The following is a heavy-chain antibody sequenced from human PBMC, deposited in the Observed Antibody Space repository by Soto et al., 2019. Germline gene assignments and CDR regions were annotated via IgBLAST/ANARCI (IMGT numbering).Heavy chain of an antibody. V-gene: IGHV4-31*03. Sequence: SETLSLTCTVSGGSISSGGYYWSWIRQHPGKGLEWIGYIYYSGSTYYNPSLKSRVTISVDTSKNQFSLKLSSVTAADTAVYYCARDLKICDSLTGPSFYCGMEVGGKGT. CDR2: IYYSGST. D-gene: IGHD3-9*01. CDR3: ARDLKICDSLTGPSFYCGMEV. J-gene: IGHJ6*04. CDR1: GGSISSGGYY.